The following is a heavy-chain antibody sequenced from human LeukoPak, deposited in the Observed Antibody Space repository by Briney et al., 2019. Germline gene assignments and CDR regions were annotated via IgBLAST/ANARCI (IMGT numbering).Heavy chain of an antibody. V-gene: IGHV4-39*07. CDR2: IYYSGST. CDR3: ARGEWGEPRTFLFDP. CDR1: GGSISSSNYY. D-gene: IGHD3-16*01. Sequence: SETLSLTCTVSGGSISSSNYYWGWIRQPPGKGLEWIGTIYYSGSTNYNPSLKSRVTISVDTSKNQFSLKLSSVTAADTAVYYCARGEWGEPRTFLFDPWGQGTLVTVSS. J-gene: IGHJ5*02.